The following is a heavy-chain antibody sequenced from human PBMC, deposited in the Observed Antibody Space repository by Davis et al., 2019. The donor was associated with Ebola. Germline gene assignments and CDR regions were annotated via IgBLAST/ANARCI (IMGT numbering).Heavy chain of an antibody. V-gene: IGHV3-21*01. Sequence: LSLTCAASGFTFSSYSMNWVRQAPGKGLEWVSSISSSSSYIYYADSVKGRFTISRDNAKNSLYLQMNSLRAEDTAVYYCARAWYQLLSLFAFDIWGQGTMVTVSS. CDR1: GFTFSSYS. D-gene: IGHD2-2*01. CDR2: ISSSSSYI. CDR3: ARAWYQLLSLFAFDI. J-gene: IGHJ3*02.